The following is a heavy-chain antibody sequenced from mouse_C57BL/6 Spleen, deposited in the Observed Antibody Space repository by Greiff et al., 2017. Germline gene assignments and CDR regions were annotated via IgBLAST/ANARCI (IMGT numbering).Heavy chain of an antibody. D-gene: IGHD1-1*01. CDR3: ARREGTTVHAMDY. V-gene: IGHV1-54*01. J-gene: IGHJ4*01. Sequence: QVQLQQSGAELVRPGTSVKVSCKASGYAFTNYLIEWVKQRPGQGLEWIGVINPGSGGTNCNEKFKGKATLTADKSSSTAYMQLSSLTSEDSAVYFCARREGTTVHAMDYWGQGTSVTVSS. CDR1: GYAFTNYL. CDR2: INPGSGGT.